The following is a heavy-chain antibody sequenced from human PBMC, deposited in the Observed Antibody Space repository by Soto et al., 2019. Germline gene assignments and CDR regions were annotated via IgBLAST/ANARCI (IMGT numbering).Heavy chain of an antibody. D-gene: IGHD6-13*01. CDR2: ITGSGGNT. V-gene: IGHV3-23*01. J-gene: IGHJ4*02. CDR1: GFTFSSYS. Sequence: EVQLLQSGGGSVQPGGSLRLSCAASGFTFSSYSMTWVRQAPGKGLQWVSSITGSGGNTYYRDSVKGRFTISRDNSKNTVELQLNGLRVEDPALYYCAKVHLGSSWFSDLILWGQGAWVTVSS. CDR3: AKVHLGSSWFSDLIL.